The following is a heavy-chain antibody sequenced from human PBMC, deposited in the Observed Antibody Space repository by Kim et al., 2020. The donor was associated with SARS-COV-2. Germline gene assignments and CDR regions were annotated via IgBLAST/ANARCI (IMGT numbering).Heavy chain of an antibody. J-gene: IGHJ4*02. D-gene: IGHD3-22*01. Sequence: SETLSLTCTVSGGSISSYYWSWIRQPPGKGLEWIGYIYYSGSTNYNPSLKSRVTISVDTSKNQFSLKLSSVTAADTAVYYCARGSRHYYDSSGYYSLYDYWGQGTLVTVSS. CDR1: GGSISSYY. V-gene: IGHV4-59*01. CDR2: IYYSGST. CDR3: ARGSRHYYDSSGYYSLYDY.